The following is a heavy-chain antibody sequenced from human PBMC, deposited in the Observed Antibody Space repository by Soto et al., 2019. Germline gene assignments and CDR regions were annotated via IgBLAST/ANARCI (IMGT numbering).Heavy chain of an antibody. V-gene: IGHV1-69*13. CDR1: GGTFSSYA. Sequence: GASVKVSCKASGGTFSSYAISWVRQAPGQGLEWMGGIIPIFGTANYAQKFQGRVTITADESTSTAYMELSSLRSEDTAVYYCARDYYGSGTGDNWFDPWGQGTLVTVSS. CDR3: ARDYYGSGTGDNWFDP. J-gene: IGHJ5*02. D-gene: IGHD3-10*01. CDR2: IIPIFGTA.